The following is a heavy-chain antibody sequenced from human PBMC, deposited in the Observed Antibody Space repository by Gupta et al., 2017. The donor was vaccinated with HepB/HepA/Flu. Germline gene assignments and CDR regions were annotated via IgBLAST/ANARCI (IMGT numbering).Heavy chain of an antibody. CDR1: GYTFTDYY. CDR3: ATTRTYSLRYFDY. V-gene: IGHV1-69-2*01. D-gene: IGHD2-21*01. Sequence: EVQLVQSGAEVKKPGATVKFSCKVSGYTFTDYYIHWVQQAPGKGLEWVGLVDPEDGETIYAEKFQDRLTITADTSTDTAYMDLSSLRSEDTAVYYCATTRTYSLRYFDYWGQGTLVTVSS. CDR2: VDPEDGET. J-gene: IGHJ4*02.